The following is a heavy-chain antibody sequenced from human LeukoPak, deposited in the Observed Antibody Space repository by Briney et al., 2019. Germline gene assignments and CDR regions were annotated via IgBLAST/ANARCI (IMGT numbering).Heavy chain of an antibody. Sequence: ASVKVSCKASGYTFTYYYIHWVRQAPGQGLEWMGLINPSGGSTSYAQKFQGRVTMTRDMSTSTVYMELSSLRSEDTAVYYCARDSVNWNYDYWGQGTLVTVSS. J-gene: IGHJ4*02. CDR3: ARDSVNWNYDY. CDR2: INPSGGST. D-gene: IGHD1-7*01. V-gene: IGHV1-46*01. CDR1: GYTFTYYY.